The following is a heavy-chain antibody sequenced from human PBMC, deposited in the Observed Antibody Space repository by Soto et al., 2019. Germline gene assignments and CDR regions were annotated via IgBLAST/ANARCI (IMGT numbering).Heavy chain of an antibody. CDR1: GFSLSTGGMS. D-gene: IGHD3-16*01. V-gene: IGHV2-5*02. CDR2: IYWDDDK. CDR3: AHHRGDGDYFQY. J-gene: IGHJ4*02. Sequence: QITLKESGPTLVKPTQTLTLTCTFSGFSLSTGGMSVSWIRQPPGKALEWLSVIYWDDDKRYSPSLKNRLTIAKDTSKNHVVLTMTNMDPLDTATYYCAHHRGDGDYFQYWGQGTLVSVSS.